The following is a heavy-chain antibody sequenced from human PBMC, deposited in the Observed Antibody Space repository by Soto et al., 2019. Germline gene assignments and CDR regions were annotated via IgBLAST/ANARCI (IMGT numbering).Heavy chain of an antibody. CDR3: STSVYCSTTRCYYYYGLDV. Sequence: QVQLVQSGAEVKEPGSSVKVSCKVSGGTFSSHSINWVRQAPGQGPEWMGGIIPIFGTENYAQKFQGRVTITADESTSTAYMELSSLTSEDTALYYCSTSVYCSTTRCYYYYGLDVWGQGTTVIVSS. CDR1: GGTFSSHS. D-gene: IGHD2-2*01. J-gene: IGHJ6*02. CDR2: IIPIFGTE. V-gene: IGHV1-69*01.